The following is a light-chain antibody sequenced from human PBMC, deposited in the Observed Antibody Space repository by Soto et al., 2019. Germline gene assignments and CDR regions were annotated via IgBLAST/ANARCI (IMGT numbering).Light chain of an antibody. V-gene: IGKV1-12*01. CDR1: QGISNW. CDR2: ATS. CDR3: QQGNSFPRT. Sequence: DIQLTQSPSSVSASVGDRVTITCRASQGISNWLAWYQQRPGRAPKLLVYATSTLQTGVPPRFSGHGSGTNFTLNVSSLQPEDFATYYCQQGNSFPRTFGPGTKVDIK. J-gene: IGKJ3*01.